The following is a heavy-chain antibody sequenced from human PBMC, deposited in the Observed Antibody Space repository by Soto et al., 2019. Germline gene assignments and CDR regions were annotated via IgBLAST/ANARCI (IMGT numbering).Heavy chain of an antibody. Sequence: VASVKVSCKAAGYTFTSYGISWVRQAPGQGLEWMGWISAYSGNTIYAKKLQGRVTLTTDTSTSTAYVELRSLRSDDTAVYYCARDARYCTSATCYTGNGWFDPWGQGTQVTVSS. D-gene: IGHD2-2*02. CDR2: ISAYSGNT. CDR1: GYTFTSYG. CDR3: ARDARYCTSATCYTGNGWFDP. J-gene: IGHJ5*02. V-gene: IGHV1-18*01.